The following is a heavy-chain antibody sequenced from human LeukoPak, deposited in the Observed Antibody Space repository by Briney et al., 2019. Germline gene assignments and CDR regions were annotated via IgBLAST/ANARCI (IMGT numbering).Heavy chain of an antibody. V-gene: IGHV3-15*07. CDR3: ATDFYDST. J-gene: IGHJ5*02. CDR1: GFTFSNAW. D-gene: IGHD3-22*01. CDR2: IRSNSDGGTI. Sequence: GGSLRLSCATSGFTFSNAWMNWVRQAPGKGLEWVGRIRSNSDGGTIDYAAPVKGRFTLSRDDSKTTLYLQMNSLQTEDTAVYYCATDFYDSTWGQGTPVTVSS.